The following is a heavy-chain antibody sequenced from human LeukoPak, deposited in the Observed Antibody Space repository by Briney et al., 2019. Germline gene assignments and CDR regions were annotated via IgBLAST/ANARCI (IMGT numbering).Heavy chain of an antibody. CDR1: GGTFSSYA. J-gene: IGHJ4*02. Sequence: ASVKVSCKASGGTFSSYAISWVRQAPGQGLEWMGGIIPIFGTANYAQKFQGRVTITADESTSTAYMELSSLRSEDTAMYYCTRASTWELLGGYFDYWGQGTLVTVSS. D-gene: IGHD1-26*01. CDR3: TRASTWELLGGYFDY. V-gene: IGHV1-69*13. CDR2: IIPIFGTA.